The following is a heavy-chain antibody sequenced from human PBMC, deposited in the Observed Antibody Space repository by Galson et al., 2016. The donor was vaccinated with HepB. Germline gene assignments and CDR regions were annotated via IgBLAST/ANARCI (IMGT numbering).Heavy chain of an antibody. V-gene: IGHV3-30-3*01. CDR1: GFTFSSYA. J-gene: IGHJ4*02. CDR3: ARDQNYYDTNEYDY. D-gene: IGHD3-22*01. Sequence: SLRLSCAASGFTFSSYAMSWVRQAPGKGLEWVAFISYDGSHKYYADSVKGRFTVSRDNSKNTLYLQVNSLRAEDTAVYYCARDQNYYDTNEYDYWGQGTLVTVSS. CDR2: ISYDGSHK.